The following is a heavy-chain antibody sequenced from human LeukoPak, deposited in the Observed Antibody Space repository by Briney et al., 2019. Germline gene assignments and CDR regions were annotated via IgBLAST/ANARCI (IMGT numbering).Heavy chain of an antibody. CDR1: GFTFSDYY. V-gene: IGHV3-53*01. Sequence: GGSLRLSCAASGFTFSDYYMSWVRQAPGKGLEWVSVIYSGGSTYYADSVKGRFTISRDNSKNTLYLQMNSLRAEDTAVYYCASFFWSGYYFDYWGQGTLVTVSS. CDR3: ASFFWSGYYFDY. CDR2: IYSGGST. J-gene: IGHJ4*02. D-gene: IGHD3-3*01.